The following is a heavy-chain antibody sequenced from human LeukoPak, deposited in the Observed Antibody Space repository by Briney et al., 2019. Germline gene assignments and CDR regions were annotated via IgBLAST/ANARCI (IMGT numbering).Heavy chain of an antibody. J-gene: IGHJ6*03. CDR2: INPNSGGT. D-gene: IGHD2-2*01. CDR1: GYTFTGYY. V-gene: IGHV1-2*02. Sequence: ASVKVSCKASGYTFTGYYMHWVRQAPGQGLEWMGWINPNSGGTNYAQKFQGRVTMTRDTSISTAYMELSRLRSDDTAVYYCARDYPAGDYYYYYMDVWGKGTTVTVSS. CDR3: ARDYPAGDYYYYYMDV.